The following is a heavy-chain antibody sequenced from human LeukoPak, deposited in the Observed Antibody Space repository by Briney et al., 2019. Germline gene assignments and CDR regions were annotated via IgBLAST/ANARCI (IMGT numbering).Heavy chain of an antibody. Sequence: GGSLRLSCAASGFTFGSYAMSWVRQAPGKGLEWVSAISGSGGSTYYADSLKGRFTISRDNSKNTLYLQMNSLRAEDTAVYYCAKDSDLLWFGAYYFDYWGQGTLVTVSS. D-gene: IGHD3-10*01. V-gene: IGHV3-23*01. CDR2: ISGSGGST. J-gene: IGHJ4*02. CDR1: GFTFGSYA. CDR3: AKDSDLLWFGAYYFDY.